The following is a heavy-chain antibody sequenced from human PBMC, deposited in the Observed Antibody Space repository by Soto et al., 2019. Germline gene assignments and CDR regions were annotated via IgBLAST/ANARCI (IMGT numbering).Heavy chain of an antibody. CDR1: GFTFSSYG. CDR2: ISYDGGNE. CDR3: AKDRYSGTYPTDFDY. V-gene: IGHV3-30*18. Sequence: QVQLVQSGGGVVQPGGSLRLSCAGSGFTFSSYGIHWVRQAPGKGLEWVALISYDGGNEKYTESVKDRFTISRDDSHNVAYLQMSSLRTEDTAMYYCAKDRYSGTYPTDFDYRGQGSLVTVSS. J-gene: IGHJ4*02. D-gene: IGHD1-26*01.